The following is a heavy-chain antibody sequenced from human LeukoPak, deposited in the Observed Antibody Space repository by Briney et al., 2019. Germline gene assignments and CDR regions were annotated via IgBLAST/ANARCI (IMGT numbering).Heavy chain of an antibody. D-gene: IGHD6-6*01. Sequence: PGGSLRLSCVASGFTFSSNWMHWVRQAPGKGLEWVSVIYSGGSTYYADSVKGRFTISRDNSKNTLYLQMNSLRAEDTAVYYCARGPYSSSSFYFDYWGQGTLVTVSS. J-gene: IGHJ4*02. V-gene: IGHV3-66*02. CDR3: ARGPYSSSSFYFDY. CDR1: GFTFSSNW. CDR2: IYSGGST.